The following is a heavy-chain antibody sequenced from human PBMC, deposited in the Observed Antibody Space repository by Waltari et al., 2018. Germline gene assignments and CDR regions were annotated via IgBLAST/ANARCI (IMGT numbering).Heavy chain of an antibody. CDR2: MNPNSGNL. CDR1: GYTFRNYD. CDR3: ARAVRYQLLSDF. D-gene: IGHD2-2*01. Sequence: QVQLVQSGAEVKNPGASVKLSCKTSGYTFRNYDVSWVRQAPGRGLEWMGWMNPNSGNLGFAQGFQGRVMCTADTSTTTAYMELTNLRSDDTAIYFCARAVRYQLLSDFWGQGTLVTVSS. J-gene: IGHJ4*02. V-gene: IGHV1-8*03.